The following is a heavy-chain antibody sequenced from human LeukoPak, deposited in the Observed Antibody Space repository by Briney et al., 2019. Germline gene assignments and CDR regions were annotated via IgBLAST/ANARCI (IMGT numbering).Heavy chain of an antibody. J-gene: IGHJ6*04. CDR2: IYKSGTT. V-gene: IGHV4-4*07. CDR3: ARSFLGYMDV. CDR1: GESINPYY. D-gene: IGHD2/OR15-2a*01. Sequence: SETLSLTCTVSGESINPYYWNWVRQSAGKGLEWIGHIYKSGTTNFNPSLTSRVTMSLDTSRNQFSLKLRSVTAADTAVYFCARSFLGYMDVWGKGTTVTVSS.